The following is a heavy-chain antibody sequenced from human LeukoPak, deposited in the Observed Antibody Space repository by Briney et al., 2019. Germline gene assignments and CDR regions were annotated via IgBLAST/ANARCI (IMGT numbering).Heavy chain of an antibody. CDR1: GFTFSSYG. Sequence: PGGSLRLSCAASGFTFSSYGMHWVRQAPGKGLEWVAVIWYDGSNKYYADSVKGRFTISRDNSKNTLYLQMNSLRAEDTAVYYCARDLGGSCYGPWGQGTLVTVSS. J-gene: IGHJ5*02. CDR3: ARDLGGSCYGP. V-gene: IGHV3-33*01. CDR2: IWYDGSNK. D-gene: IGHD2-15*01.